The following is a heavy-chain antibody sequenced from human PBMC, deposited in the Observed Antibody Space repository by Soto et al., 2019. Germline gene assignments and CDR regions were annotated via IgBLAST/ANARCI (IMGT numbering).Heavy chain of an antibody. J-gene: IGHJ4*02. CDR1: GFTFSSYG. Sequence: QVQLVEAGGGVVQPGRSLRLSCAASGFTFSSYGMHGVRQAPGKGLERVAVIWYDGSNKYYADSVKGRFTISRDNSKLTLYLQLNSLRGEDTAVYYCARASERNRGYGELDYWGQGTLVTVSS. V-gene: IGHV3-33*01. D-gene: IGHD4-17*01. CDR3: ARASERNRGYGELDY. CDR2: IWYDGSNK.